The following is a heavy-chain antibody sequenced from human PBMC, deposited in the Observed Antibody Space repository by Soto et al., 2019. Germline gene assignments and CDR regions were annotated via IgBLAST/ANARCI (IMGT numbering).Heavy chain of an antibody. D-gene: IGHD4-4*01. CDR2: IYYSGST. CDR1: GGSISSGDYY. Sequence: SETLSLTCTVSGGSISSGDYYWSWIRQPPGKGLEWIGYIYYSGSTYYNPSLKGRVTISVDTSKNQFSLKLSSVTAADTAVYYCARAPRDYSNYNWFDPWGQGTLVTVSS. J-gene: IGHJ5*02. CDR3: ARAPRDYSNYNWFDP. V-gene: IGHV4-30-4*01.